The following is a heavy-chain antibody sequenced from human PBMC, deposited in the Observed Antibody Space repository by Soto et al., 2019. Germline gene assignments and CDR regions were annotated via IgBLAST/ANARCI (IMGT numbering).Heavy chain of an antibody. CDR3: AREYSSSWYYYGMDV. Sequence: SETLSLTCSVSGASVTSPEHYWTWIRQSPGKGLEWIGYIYYGGSTVYNPSLKGRVTISVDTSKNQFSLKLSSVTAADTAVYYCAREYSSSWYYYGMDVWGQGTTVTVSS. CDR1: GASVTSPEHY. CDR2: IYYGGST. J-gene: IGHJ6*02. D-gene: IGHD6-13*01. V-gene: IGHV4-30-4*01.